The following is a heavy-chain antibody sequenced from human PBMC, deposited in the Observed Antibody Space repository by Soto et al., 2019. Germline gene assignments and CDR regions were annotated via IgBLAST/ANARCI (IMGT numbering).Heavy chain of an antibody. CDR2: IYYSGST. CDR1: GGSISSGGYY. V-gene: IGHV4-31*03. D-gene: IGHD3-22*01. J-gene: IGHJ4*02. CDR3: ASNLKLVYYDSSGYYFDY. Sequence: KTSETLSLTCTVSGGSISSGGYYWSWIRQHPGKGLEWIGYIYYSGSTYYNPSLKSRVTISVDTSKNQFSLKLSSVTAADTAVYYCASNLKLVYYDSSGYYFDYWGQGTLVTVSS.